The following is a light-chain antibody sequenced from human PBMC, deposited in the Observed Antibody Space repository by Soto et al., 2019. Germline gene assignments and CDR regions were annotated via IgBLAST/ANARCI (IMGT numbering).Light chain of an antibody. V-gene: IGKV3-20*01. CDR2: GAS. CDR3: QQYHTSPLT. Sequence: EIVLTQSPGTLSLSPGERATFSCRASQSVSSSYIAWYQQKRGPAPRRLIYGASIRATGIPDRFSGSGSGTDFTLSISRQEPEDFALYYCQQYHTSPLTFGQGTQVEIK. CDR1: QSVSSSY. J-gene: IGKJ1*01.